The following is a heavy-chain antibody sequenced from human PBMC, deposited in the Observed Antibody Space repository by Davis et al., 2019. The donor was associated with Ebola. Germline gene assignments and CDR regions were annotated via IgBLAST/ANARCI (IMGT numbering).Heavy chain of an antibody. V-gene: IGHV1-8*01. CDR1: GYTFTSYD. J-gene: IGHJ6*02. CDR2: MNPNSGNT. Sequence: ASVKVSCKASGYTFTSYDINWVRQATGQGLEWMGWMNPNSGNTGYAQKFQGRVTMTRNTSISTAYMELRSLRSDDTAVYYCARDRVYIGQLESMDVWGQGTTVTVSS. D-gene: IGHD6-6*01. CDR3: ARDRVYIGQLESMDV.